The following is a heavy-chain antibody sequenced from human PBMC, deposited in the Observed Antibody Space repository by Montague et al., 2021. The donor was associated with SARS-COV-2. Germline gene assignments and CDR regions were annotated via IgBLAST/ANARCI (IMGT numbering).Heavy chain of an antibody. D-gene: IGHD3-9*01. CDR2: IDWXDDK. V-gene: IGHV2-70*01. J-gene: IGHJ6*02. CDR3: ARMVTIFSLGGYYYYYGMDV. Sequence: PALVKPTQTLTLTCTFSGFSLSTSGMCVSWIRQPPGKALEWLALIDWXDDKYYSTSLKTRLTISKDTSKNRVVLTMTNMDPVDTATYYCARMVTIFSLGGYYYYYGMDVWGQGTTVTVSS. CDR1: GFSLSTSGMC.